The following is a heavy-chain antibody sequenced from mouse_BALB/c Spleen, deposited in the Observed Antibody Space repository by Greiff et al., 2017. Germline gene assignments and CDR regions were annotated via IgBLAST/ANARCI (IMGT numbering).Heavy chain of an antibody. V-gene: IGHV3-8*02. CDR2: ISYSGST. J-gene: IGHJ3*01. CDR1: GDSITSGY. D-gene: IGHD2-1*01. CDR3: ASPFYYGNVAWFAY. Sequence: VQLQQSGPSLVKPSQTLSLTCSVTGDSITSGYWNWIRKFPGNKLEYMGYISYSGSTYYNPSLKSRISITRDTSKNQYYLQLNSVTTEDTATYYCASPFYYGNVAWFAYWGQGTLVTVSA.